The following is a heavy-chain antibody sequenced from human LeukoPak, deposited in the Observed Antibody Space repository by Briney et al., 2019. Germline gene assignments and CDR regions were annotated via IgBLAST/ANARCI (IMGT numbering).Heavy chain of an antibody. J-gene: IGHJ4*02. Sequence: GGSLRLSCAASRFTFSTYWMHWVRQAPGKGLEWVSFIYSGGNTHYSDSVTGRFTISRDNSKNTLYLQMNSLRAEDTAIYYCARRAGEYSHRYDYWGQGTLVTVSS. CDR2: IYSGGNT. V-gene: IGHV3-53*01. D-gene: IGHD2-15*01. CDR1: RFTFSTYW. CDR3: ARRAGEYSHRYDY.